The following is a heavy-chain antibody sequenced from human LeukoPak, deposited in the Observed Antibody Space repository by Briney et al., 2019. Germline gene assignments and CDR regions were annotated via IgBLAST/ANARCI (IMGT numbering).Heavy chain of an antibody. V-gene: IGHV4-4*07. D-gene: IGHD6-13*01. CDR3: ARQIASAGTAGFDF. CDR2: IYSTGST. Sequence: SETLSLTCTVSGGSISSYYWSWIRQPAGKGLEWIGRIYSTGSTNYNPSLKSRVTMSVDTSKNQFSLRLRSVTAAGTAVYYCARQIASAGTAGFDFRGQGALVTVSS. CDR1: GGSISSYY. J-gene: IGHJ4*02.